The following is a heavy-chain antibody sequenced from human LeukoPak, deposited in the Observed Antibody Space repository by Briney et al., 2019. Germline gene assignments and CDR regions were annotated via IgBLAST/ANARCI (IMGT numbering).Heavy chain of an antibody. CDR2: IKQDGSEK. D-gene: IGHD6-13*01. CDR3: AKSKGSSWYDY. J-gene: IGHJ4*02. Sequence: GGSLRLSCAASGFTFSSYWMSWVRQAPGKGLEWVANIKQDGSEKYYVDSVKGRFTISRDNAKNSLYLQMNSLRAEDTAVYYCAKSKGSSWYDYWGQGTLVTVSS. V-gene: IGHV3-7*01. CDR1: GFTFSSYW.